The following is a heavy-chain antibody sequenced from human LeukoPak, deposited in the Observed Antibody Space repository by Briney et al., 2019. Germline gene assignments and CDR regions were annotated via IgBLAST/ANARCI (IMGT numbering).Heavy chain of an antibody. CDR3: AKALDYWYFDY. CDR1: GLTFSNYA. CDR2: ISGRP. J-gene: IGHJ4*02. Sequence: QSGGSLRLSCAASGLTFSNYAMSWVRQAPGKGLEWVSAISGRPSYADSVKGRFTISRDNSKNTLYLQVNSLRAEDTAVYYCAKALDYWYFDYWGQGTLVTVSS. D-gene: IGHD2/OR15-2a*01. V-gene: IGHV3-23*01.